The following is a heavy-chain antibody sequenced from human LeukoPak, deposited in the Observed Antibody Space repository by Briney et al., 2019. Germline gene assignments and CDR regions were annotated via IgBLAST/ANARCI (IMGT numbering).Heavy chain of an antibody. J-gene: IGHJ6*04. CDR3: ASRRNSQDSGSYIGLDV. CDR1: GGTFSSYA. Sequence: GSSVKVSCKASGGTFSSYAISWVRQAPGQGLEWMGGIISILGTANYAQKFQGRVTLTTDESTSTAYMELSSLRSEDTAVYYCASRRNSQDSGSYIGLDVWGKGTTVTVSS. D-gene: IGHD1-26*01. V-gene: IGHV1-69*05. CDR2: IISILGTA.